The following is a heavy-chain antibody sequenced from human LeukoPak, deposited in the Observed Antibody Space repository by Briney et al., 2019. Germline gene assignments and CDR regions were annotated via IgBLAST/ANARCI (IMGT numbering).Heavy chain of an antibody. CDR3: AREPLNSSGWYFDY. V-gene: IGHV4-38-2*02. Sequence: PSETLSLTCTVSGYSISSGYYWGWIRQPPGKGLEWIGSIYHSGSTYYNPSLKSRVTISVDTSKNQFSLKLSSVTAADTAVYYCAREPLNSSGWYFDYWGQGTLVTVSS. J-gene: IGHJ4*02. CDR1: GYSISSGYY. D-gene: IGHD6-19*01. CDR2: IYHSGST.